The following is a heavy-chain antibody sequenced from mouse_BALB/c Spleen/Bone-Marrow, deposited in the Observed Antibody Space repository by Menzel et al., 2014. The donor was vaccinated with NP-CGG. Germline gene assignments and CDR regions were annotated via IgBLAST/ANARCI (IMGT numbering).Heavy chain of an antibody. CDR2: ISSGGST. D-gene: IGHD2-4*01. CDR3: VRGVGYEYGFWFAY. Sequence: EVHLVESGGGLVKPGGSLKLSCAASGFTFSSYAMSWVRPTPEKRLEWVASISSGGSTYYPDSVKGRCTIARDNARKFLCLQMISVRSEDTAMYFCVRGVGYEYGFWFAYWGQGTLVTVSA. CDR1: GFTFSSYA. V-gene: IGHV5-6-5*01. J-gene: IGHJ3*01.